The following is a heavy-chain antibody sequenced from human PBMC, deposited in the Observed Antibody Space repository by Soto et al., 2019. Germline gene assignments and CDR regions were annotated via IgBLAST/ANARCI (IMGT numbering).Heavy chain of an antibody. CDR2: ISYDGSNK. D-gene: IGHD1-7*01. V-gene: IGHV3-30*18. CDR3: AKDRRWNYYYYYYYGMDV. J-gene: IGHJ6*02. CDR1: GFTLSSYG. Sequence: GGSLRLSCAASGFTLSSYGMHWVRQAPGKGLEWVAVISYDGSNKYYADSVKGRFTISRDNSKNTLYLQVNSLRAEDTAVYYCAKDRRWNYYYYYYYGMDVWGQGTTITV.